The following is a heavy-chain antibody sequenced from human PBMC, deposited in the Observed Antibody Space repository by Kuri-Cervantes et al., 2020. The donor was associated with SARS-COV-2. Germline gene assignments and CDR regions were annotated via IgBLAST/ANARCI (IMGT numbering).Heavy chain of an antibody. V-gene: IGHV3-15*01. Sequence: GGSLRLSCAASGFTFSDYYMSWIRQAPGKGLEWVGRIKSKTDGGTTDYAAPVKGRFTISRDDSKNTLYLQMNSLKTEDTAVYYCTTEETIMVVPGASYYYYGMDVWGQGTTVTVSS. CDR1: GFTFSDYY. J-gene: IGHJ6*02. CDR2: IKSKTDGGTT. CDR3: TTEETIMVVPGASYYYYGMDV. D-gene: IGHD2-2*01.